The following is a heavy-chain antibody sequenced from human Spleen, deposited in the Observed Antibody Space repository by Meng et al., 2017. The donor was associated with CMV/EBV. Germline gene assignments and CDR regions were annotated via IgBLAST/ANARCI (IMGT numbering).Heavy chain of an antibody. CDR1: GFTFSSYS. J-gene: IGHJ6*02. CDR3: ARGGTYDFWSGYSDYYYYGMDV. D-gene: IGHD3-3*01. V-gene: IGHV3-21*01. CDR2: ISSSSSYI. Sequence: GESLKISCAASGFTFSSYSMNWVRQAPGKGLEWVSSISSSSSYIYYADSVKGRFTISRDNAKNSLYLQMNSLRAEDTAVYYCARGGTYDFWSGYSDYYYYGMDVWGQGTTVTVS.